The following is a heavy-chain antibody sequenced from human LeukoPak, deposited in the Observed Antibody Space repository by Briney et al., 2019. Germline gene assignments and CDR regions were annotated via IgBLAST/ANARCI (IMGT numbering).Heavy chain of an antibody. Sequence: TSETLSLTCTVSGGSISSYYWSWIRQPPGKGLEWIGYIYYSGSTNYNPSLKSRVTISVDTSKNQFSLKLSSVTAADTAVYYCAKGGWNYGWFDPWGQGTLVTVSS. CDR2: IYYSGST. CDR3: AKGGWNYGWFDP. J-gene: IGHJ5*02. D-gene: IGHD1-7*01. CDR1: GGSISSYY. V-gene: IGHV4-59*08.